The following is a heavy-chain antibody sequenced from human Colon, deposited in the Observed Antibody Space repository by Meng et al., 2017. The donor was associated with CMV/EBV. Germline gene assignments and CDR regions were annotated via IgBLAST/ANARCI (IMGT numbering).Heavy chain of an antibody. CDR3: AIGRDGLRGALQH. Sequence: VRVQVSWVSLGKPGGLLGLSCSVSGCILTDYYIVWVRQGTGNGQEWISCIINVTTYRSDADSVKCRFTSSRDDAKSSLYLQMTNLRDEDTAIYYCAIGRDGLRGALQHWGQGTLVTVSS. CDR2: IINVTTYR. J-gene: IGHJ1*01. D-gene: IGHD2-21*01. V-gene: IGHV3-11*06. CDR1: GCILTDYY.